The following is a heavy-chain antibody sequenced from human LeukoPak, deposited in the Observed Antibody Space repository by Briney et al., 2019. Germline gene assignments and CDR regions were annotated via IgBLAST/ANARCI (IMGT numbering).Heavy chain of an antibody. V-gene: IGHV4-59*01. Sequence: KASETLSLTCTVSRGSISSYYWSWIRQPPGKGLEWIGYIYYSGSTNYNPSLKSRVTISVDTSKNQFSLKLSSVTAADTAVYYCARGNDILTGYFVDYWGQGTLVTVSS. J-gene: IGHJ4*02. CDR1: RGSISSYY. D-gene: IGHD3-9*01. CDR3: ARGNDILTGYFVDY. CDR2: IYYSGST.